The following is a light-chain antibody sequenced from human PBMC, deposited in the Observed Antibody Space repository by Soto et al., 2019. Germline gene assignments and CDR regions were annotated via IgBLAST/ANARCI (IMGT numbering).Light chain of an antibody. CDR2: QDS. CDR1: KLGDKY. V-gene: IGLV3-1*01. J-gene: IGLJ2*01. Sequence: SYELTQPPSVSVSPGQTASITCSGDKLGDKYACWYQQKPGQSPVLAIYQDSKRPSGIPERFSGSNSGNTATLTISGTQAMDEADYYCHAWDSSTVVFGGGTKVTVL. CDR3: HAWDSSTVV.